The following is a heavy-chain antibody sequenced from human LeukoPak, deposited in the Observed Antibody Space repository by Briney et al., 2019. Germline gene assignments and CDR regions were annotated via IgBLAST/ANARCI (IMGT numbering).Heavy chain of an antibody. V-gene: IGHV3-66*01. D-gene: IGHD5-18*01. Sequence: GGSLRLSCAGSGFTVTSKYMNWVRQAPGKGLEWVSVIYSGGSTYYADSVKGRFTISRDNSKNTVYLQMNSLRAEDTAVYYCAGVTPYYFDYWGQGTLVTVSS. CDR3: AGVTPYYFDY. CDR2: IYSGGST. CDR1: GFTVTSKY. J-gene: IGHJ4*02.